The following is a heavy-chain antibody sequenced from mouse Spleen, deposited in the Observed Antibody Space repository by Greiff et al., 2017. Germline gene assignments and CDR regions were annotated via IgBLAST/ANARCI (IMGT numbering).Heavy chain of an antibody. Sequence: EVMLVESGGGLVKPGGSLKLSCAASGFTFSSYAMSWVRQTPEKRLEWVATISSGGSYTYYPDSVKGRFTISRDNAKNTLYLQMSSLRSEDTAMYYCARHGGGHYDYDRSYAMDYWGQGTSVTVSS. CDR3: ARHGGGHYDYDRSYAMDY. CDR1: GFTFSSYA. V-gene: IGHV5-9-1*01. J-gene: IGHJ4*01. CDR2: ISSGGSYT. D-gene: IGHD2-4*01.